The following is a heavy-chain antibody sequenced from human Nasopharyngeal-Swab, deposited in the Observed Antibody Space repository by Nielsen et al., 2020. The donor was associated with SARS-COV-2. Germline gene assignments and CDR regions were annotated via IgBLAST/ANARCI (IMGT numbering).Heavy chain of an antibody. CDR2: IYYSGST. J-gene: IGHJ6*03. D-gene: IGHD3-10*01. CDR1: GGSISSYY. Sequence: SETLSLTCTVSGGSISSYYWSWIRQPPGKGLEWIGYIYYSGSTNCNPSLKSRVTISVDTSKNQFSLKLSSVTAADTAVYYCARGGGSGSADYYYYYMDVWGKGTTVTVSS. V-gene: IGHV4-59*01. CDR3: ARGGGSGSADYYYYYMDV.